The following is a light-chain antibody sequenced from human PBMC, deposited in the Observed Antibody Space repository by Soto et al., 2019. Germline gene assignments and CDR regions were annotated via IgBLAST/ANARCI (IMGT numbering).Light chain of an antibody. V-gene: IGKV3-15*01. J-gene: IGKJ2*01. Sequence: EIVMTQSPATLSVSPGERATLSCRASQSVGSNLAWYQHRPGQAPRLLILGASTRDTGVPDRFSGSGSGTEFTLTISGLQSEDSAVYYCQQYKDWYTFGQGTKLEIK. CDR1: QSVGSN. CDR2: GAS. CDR3: QQYKDWYT.